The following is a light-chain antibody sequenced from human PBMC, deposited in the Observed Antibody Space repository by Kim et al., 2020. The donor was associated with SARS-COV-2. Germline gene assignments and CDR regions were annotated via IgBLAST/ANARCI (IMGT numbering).Light chain of an antibody. CDR1: QSVSSQY. CDR3: QYYGPLPWA. CDR2: GTS. J-gene: IGKJ1*01. V-gene: IGKV3-20*01. Sequence: EVVLTQSPGTLSLSPGERATLSCRASQSVSSQYLAWYHQKPGQAPRLVIFGTSSRAADTPDRFSGSGSGTDFTLTITRLEPEDFAVYYCQYYGPLPWAFGQGTKVDIK.